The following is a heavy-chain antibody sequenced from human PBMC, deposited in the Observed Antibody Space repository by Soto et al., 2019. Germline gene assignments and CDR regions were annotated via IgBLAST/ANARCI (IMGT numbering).Heavy chain of an antibody. V-gene: IGHV3-30*18. CDR2: ISYDGSNK. J-gene: IGHJ4*02. D-gene: IGHD6-19*01. CDR1: TFSFSTYA. CDR3: AKDVAVYSSGCLDY. Sequence: QVQLVESGGGVVQPGRSLRLSCAASTFSFSTYAMHWVRQAPGKGLDWVAVISYDGSNKFYANSVKGRFTVSRDNSKNTLYLQMNGLRAEDTAVYYCAKDVAVYSSGCLDYWGQGTLVTVSS.